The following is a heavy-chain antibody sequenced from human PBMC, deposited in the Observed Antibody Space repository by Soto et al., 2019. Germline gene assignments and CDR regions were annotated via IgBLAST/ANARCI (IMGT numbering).Heavy chain of an antibody. CDR2: IYYSGST. CDR3: ARDPTYYYGSSGPTARGGMDV. J-gene: IGHJ6*02. Sequence: SETLSLTCTVSGGSISSGGYYWSWIRQHPGKGLEWIGYIYYSGSTYYNPSLKSRVTISVDTSKNQFSLKLSSVTAADTAVYYCARDPTYYYGSSGPTARGGMDVWGQGTTVTVSS. V-gene: IGHV4-31*03. CDR1: GGSISSGGYY. D-gene: IGHD3-22*01.